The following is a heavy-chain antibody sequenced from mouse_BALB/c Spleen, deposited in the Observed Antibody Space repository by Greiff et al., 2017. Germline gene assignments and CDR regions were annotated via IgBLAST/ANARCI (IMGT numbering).Heavy chain of an antibody. D-gene: IGHD1-1*01. CDR2: ISDGGSYT. Sequence: EVQLVESGGGLVKPGGSLKLSCAASGFTFSDYYMYWVRQTPEKRLEWVATISDGGSYTYYPDSVKGRFTISRDNAKNNLYLQMSSLKSEDTAMYYCARDAFTTVSYAMDYWGQGTSVTVSS. V-gene: IGHV5-4*02. CDR3: ARDAFTTVSYAMDY. CDR1: GFTFSDYY. J-gene: IGHJ4*01.